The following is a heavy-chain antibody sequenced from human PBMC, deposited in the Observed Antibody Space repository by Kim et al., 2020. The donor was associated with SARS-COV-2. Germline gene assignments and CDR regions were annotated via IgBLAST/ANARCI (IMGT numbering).Heavy chain of an antibody. V-gene: IGHV4-39*01. CDR3: AIRTTAPGAWFDP. Sequence: SETLSLTCTVSGGSISSSTYFWGWIRQPPGKGLEWIGNIYYSGSTYYNPSLKSRVTISVATSKNQFSLKLSSVTAADTAVYYCAIRTTAPGAWFDPWGQ. J-gene: IGHJ5*02. CDR1: GGSISSSTYF. CDR2: IYYSGST. D-gene: IGHD1-1*01.